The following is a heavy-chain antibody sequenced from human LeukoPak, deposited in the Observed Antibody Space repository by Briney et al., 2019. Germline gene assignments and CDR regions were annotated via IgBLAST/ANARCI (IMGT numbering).Heavy chain of an antibody. CDR1: GFTFSDYY. D-gene: IGHD5-18*01. J-gene: IGHJ4*02. CDR2: ISSSSSYT. V-gene: IGHV3-11*05. CDR3: ARGNTAMVYFDC. Sequence: GGSLRLSCAASGFTFSDYYMSWIRQAPGKGLEWVSYISSSSSYTNYADSVKGRFTISRDNAKNSLYLQMNSLRAEDTAVYYCARGNTAMVYFDCWGQGTLVTVSS.